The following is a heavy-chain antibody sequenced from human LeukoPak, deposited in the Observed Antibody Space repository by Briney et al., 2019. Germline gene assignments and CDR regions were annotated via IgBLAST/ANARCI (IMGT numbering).Heavy chain of an antibody. J-gene: IGHJ4*02. V-gene: IGHV3-53*01. CDR2: IYSGGST. CDR1: GFTVSSNY. Sequence: PGGSLRLSCAASGFTVSSNYMSWVRQAPGKGLEWVSVIYSGGSTYYADSVKGRFTISRDNSKNTLYLQMNSLRAEDTAVYYCARGPQEYYYDSSGYHFDYWGQGTLVTVSS. D-gene: IGHD3-22*01. CDR3: ARGPQEYYYDSSGYHFDY.